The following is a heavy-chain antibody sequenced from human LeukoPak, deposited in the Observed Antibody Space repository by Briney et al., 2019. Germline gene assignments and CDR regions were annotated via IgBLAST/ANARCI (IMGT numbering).Heavy chain of an antibody. Sequence: GGSLRLSCAASGFTFSSYAMSWVRQAPGKGLEWVSAISGSGGSTYYADSVKGRFTIPRDNSKNTLYLQMNSLRAEDTAVYYCAKDDGYFYGFDYWGQGTLVTVSS. J-gene: IGHJ4*02. CDR1: GFTFSSYA. V-gene: IGHV3-23*01. CDR3: AKDDGYFYGFDY. CDR2: ISGSGGST. D-gene: IGHD5-18*01.